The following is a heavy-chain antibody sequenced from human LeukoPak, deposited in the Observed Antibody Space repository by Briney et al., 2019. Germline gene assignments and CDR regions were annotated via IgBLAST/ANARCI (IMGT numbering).Heavy chain of an antibody. CDR3: AREPTRDDYGDYAPGFDP. Sequence: GASVKVSCKASGYTFTGYYMHWVRQAPGQGLEWMGWINPNSGGTNYAQKFQGRVTMTRDTSISTAYMELSRLRSDDTAVYYCAREPTRDDYGDYAPGFDPWGQGTLVTVSS. J-gene: IGHJ5*02. CDR1: GYTFTGYY. D-gene: IGHD4-17*01. CDR2: INPNSGGT. V-gene: IGHV1-2*02.